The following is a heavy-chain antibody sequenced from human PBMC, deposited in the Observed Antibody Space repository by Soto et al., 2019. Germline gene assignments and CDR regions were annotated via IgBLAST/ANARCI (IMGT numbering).Heavy chain of an antibody. CDR2: IKSKTDGGTT. J-gene: IGHJ1*01. V-gene: IGHV3-15*01. Sequence: GGSLRLSCAASGFTFSNAWMSWVRQAPGKGLEWVGRIKSKTDGGTTDYAAPVKGRFTISRDDSKNTLYLQMNSLKTEDTAVYYCTTDPFCSGGSCYAFQHWGQGTLVTVSS. CDR1: GFTFSNAW. D-gene: IGHD2-15*01. CDR3: TTDPFCSGGSCYAFQH.